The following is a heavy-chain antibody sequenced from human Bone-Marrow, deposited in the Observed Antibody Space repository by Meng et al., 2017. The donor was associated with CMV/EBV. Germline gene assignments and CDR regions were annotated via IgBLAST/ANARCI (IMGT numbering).Heavy chain of an antibody. V-gene: IGHV3-48*03. Sequence: GGSLKISCDASGFTFSSYEMNWVRQAPGKGLEWVSYISSSGSTIYYADSVKGRFTISRDNAMNSLYLQMNSLRAEDTAVYYCASNELYRYYYGIDVWGQGTTVTVSS. CDR1: GFTFSSYE. D-gene: IGHD2-15*01. J-gene: IGHJ6*02. CDR2: ISSSGSTI. CDR3: ASNELYRYYYGIDV.